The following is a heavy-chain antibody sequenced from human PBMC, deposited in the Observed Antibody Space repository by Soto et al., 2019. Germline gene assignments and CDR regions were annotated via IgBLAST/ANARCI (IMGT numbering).Heavy chain of an antibody. CDR1: GGSISSSSYY. V-gene: IGHV4-39*02. CDR3: ARYTITWSGGFDY. CDR2: VYYSGST. Sequence: QLQLQESGPGLVKPSETLSLTCTVSGGSISSSSYYWGWIRQPPGKGLEWIGSVYYSGSTYYNPSLKSRVTVSVDTSKNHFSLKLTSVTAADTAVYYCARYTITWSGGFDYWGQGTLVTVSS. D-gene: IGHD3-10*01. J-gene: IGHJ4*02.